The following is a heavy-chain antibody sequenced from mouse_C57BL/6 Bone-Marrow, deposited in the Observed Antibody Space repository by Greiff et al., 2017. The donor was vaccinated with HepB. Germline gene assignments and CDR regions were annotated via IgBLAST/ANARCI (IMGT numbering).Heavy chain of an antibody. CDR1: GFTFSDYG. CDR3: ARLLRPYAMDY. V-gene: IGHV5-17*01. CDR2: ISSVSSTI. J-gene: IGHJ4*01. D-gene: IGHD1-2*01. Sequence: VQLVESGGGLVKPGGSLKLSCAASGFTFSDYGMHWVRQAPEKGLEWVAYISSVSSTIYYADTVKGRFTISRDNAKNTLFLQMTSLRSEDTAMYYCARLLRPYAMDYWGQGTSVTVSS.